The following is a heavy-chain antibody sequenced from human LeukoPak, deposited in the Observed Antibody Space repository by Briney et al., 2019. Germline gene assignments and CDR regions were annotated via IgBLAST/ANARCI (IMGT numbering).Heavy chain of an antibody. CDR3: AKQWYDNSGYLIDY. CDR1: GYTFSTYW. CDR2: IFPGDSDT. D-gene: IGHD3-22*01. J-gene: IGHJ4*02. Sequence: GESLQISCKGSGYTFSTYWIGRVRQVSGKGLEWMGTIFPGDSDTRYSPSFQGQFTMSVDKSISTAYLQWSSLKAADTAMYYCAKQWYDNSGYLIDYWGQGTLVTVSS. V-gene: IGHV5-51*01.